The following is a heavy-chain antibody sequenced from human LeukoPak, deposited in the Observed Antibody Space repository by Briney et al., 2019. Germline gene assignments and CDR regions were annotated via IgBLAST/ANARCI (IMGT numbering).Heavy chain of an antibody. CDR2: IYYSGST. J-gene: IGHJ4*02. CDR1: GGSISSGSYY. D-gene: IGHD6-13*01. Sequence: SETLSLTCTVSGGSISSGSYYWSWIRQPAGKGLEWIGYIYYSGSTNYNPSLKSRVTISVDTSKNQFSLKLSSVTAADTAVYYCASIYSSSWYEVNYWGQGTLVTVSS. CDR3: ASIYSSSWYEVNY. V-gene: IGHV4-61*10.